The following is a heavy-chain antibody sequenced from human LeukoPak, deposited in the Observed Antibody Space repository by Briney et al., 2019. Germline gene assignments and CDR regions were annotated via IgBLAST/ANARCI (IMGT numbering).Heavy chain of an antibody. CDR3: ARVRVPLNWFDP. J-gene: IGHJ5*02. CDR2: INPNSGGT. Sequence: ASVKVSCKASGYTFTGYYMHWVRQAPGQGLEWMGWINPNSGGTNYAQKLQGRVTMTTDTSTSTAYMELRSLRSDDTAVYYCARVRVPLNWFDPWGQGTLVTVSS. V-gene: IGHV1-2*02. D-gene: IGHD1-1*01. CDR1: GYTFTGYY.